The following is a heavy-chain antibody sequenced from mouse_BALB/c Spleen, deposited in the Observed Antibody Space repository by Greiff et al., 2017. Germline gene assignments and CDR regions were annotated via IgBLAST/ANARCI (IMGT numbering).Heavy chain of an antibody. J-gene: IGHJ2*01. CDR3: ARNYDYTFDY. CDR2: ISYSGST. V-gene: IGHV3-2*02. CDR1: GYSITSDYA. D-gene: IGHD2-4*01. Sequence: VQLQQSGPGLVKPSQSLSLTCTVTGYSITSDYAWNWIRQFPGNKLEWMGYISYSGSTSYNPSLKSRISITRDTSKNQFFLQLNSVTTEDTATYYCARNYDYTFDYWGQGTTLTVSS.